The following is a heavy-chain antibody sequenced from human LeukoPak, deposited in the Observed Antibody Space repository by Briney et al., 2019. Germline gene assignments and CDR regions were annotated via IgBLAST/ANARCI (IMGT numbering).Heavy chain of an antibody. CDR2: ISGSGGST. CDR1: GFTFGSYA. CDR3: ARGAYCTNGVCISYYYYMDV. J-gene: IGHJ6*03. V-gene: IGHV3-23*01. Sequence: GGPLRLSCAASGFTFGSYAMSWVRQAPGKGLEWVSAISGSGGSTYYADSVKGRFTISRDNSKNTLYLQMNSLRAEDTAVYYCARGAYCTNGVCISYYYYMDVWGKGTTVTVSS. D-gene: IGHD2-8*01.